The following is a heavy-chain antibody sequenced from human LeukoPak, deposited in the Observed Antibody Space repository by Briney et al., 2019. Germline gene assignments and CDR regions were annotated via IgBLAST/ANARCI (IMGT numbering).Heavy chain of an antibody. J-gene: IGHJ4*02. V-gene: IGHV4-4*09. Sequence: PSETLSLTYTVSGVSINTYYASWIRQAPGKGPEFIGFIYNGGNTNYNPSLKSRATISVDTSNNQFSLRLTSVTAADTAMYYCAAGPWELDFWGQGTLVTVSS. CDR3: AAGPWELDF. CDR2: IYNGGNT. D-gene: IGHD1-26*01. CDR1: GVSINTYY.